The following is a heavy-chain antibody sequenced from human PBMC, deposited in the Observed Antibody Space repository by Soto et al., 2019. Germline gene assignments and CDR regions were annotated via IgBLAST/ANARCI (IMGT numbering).Heavy chain of an antibody. J-gene: IGHJ3*02. D-gene: IGHD2-15*01. CDR1: GIIFSNSA. Sequence: QMQVVQSGPEVKKPGTSVTVSCKTSGIIFSNSAVQWVRQARGQRLEWLGCIIIAGGGTKYSQNLQGKITITRDMSTNTAYMELSSLRSEDTAIYYCAAELYSGGRCCSFDIWGQGTMITVSS. V-gene: IGHV1-58*01. CDR2: IIIAGGGT. CDR3: AAELYSGGRCCSFDI.